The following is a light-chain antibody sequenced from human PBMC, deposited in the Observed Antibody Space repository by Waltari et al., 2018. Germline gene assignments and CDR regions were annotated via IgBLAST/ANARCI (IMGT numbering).Light chain of an antibody. V-gene: IGKV3-11*01. CDR2: DAS. CDR3: QERSDWRGLT. Sequence: EIVLTQSPATLSLSPGERAVLSCRASQSFNNYLAWYQQKPGQAPRRLIYDASTRATGIAARFSGSGSGTDFTLTISSLEPEDSAVYYCQERSDWRGLTFGPGTKVDIK. J-gene: IGKJ3*01. CDR1: QSFNNY.